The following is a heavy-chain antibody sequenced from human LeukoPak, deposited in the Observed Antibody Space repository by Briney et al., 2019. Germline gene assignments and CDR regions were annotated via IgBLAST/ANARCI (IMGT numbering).Heavy chain of an antibody. CDR3: ARDYYYDSSGYYPLGDY. Sequence: ASVKVSCKASGYTFTSYGISWVRQAPGQGLEWMGWISAYNGNTNYAQKLQGRVTMTTDTSTSTAYMELRSLRSDDTAVYYCARDYYYDSSGYYPLGDYWGQGTLVTVSS. D-gene: IGHD3-22*01. CDR2: ISAYNGNT. J-gene: IGHJ4*02. V-gene: IGHV1-18*01. CDR1: GYTFTSYG.